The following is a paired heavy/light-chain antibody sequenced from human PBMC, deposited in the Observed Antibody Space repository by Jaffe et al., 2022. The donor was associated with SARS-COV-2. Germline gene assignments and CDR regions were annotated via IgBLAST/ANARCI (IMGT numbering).Heavy chain of an antibody. J-gene: IGHJ4*02. D-gene: IGHD3-10*02. Sequence: QLQLQESGPGLVKPSETLSLTCTVSGGSISGNVHYWVWIRQSPGQGLEWIGSLYHTRSTFYNPSLESRVTMSADTSTNQFSLTLDSVTAADTAVYYCARHVNGNYYVNSWGQGTLVTVSS. CDR3: ARHVNGNYYVNS. V-gene: IGHV4-39*01. CDR1: GGSISGNVHY. CDR2: LYHTRST.
Light chain of an antibody. CDR3: QSYAGNYLWV. CDR2: DVT. J-gene: IGLJ3*02. V-gene: IGLV2-11*01. Sequence: QSALTQPRSMSGSPGQSVTIPCTGTSSDVGGFDYVSWYQQHPGKAPKLILYDVTKRPSGVPGRFSGSKSGNTASLTISGLQAEDEADFYCQSYAGNYLWVFGGGTKLTVL. CDR1: SSDVGGFDY.